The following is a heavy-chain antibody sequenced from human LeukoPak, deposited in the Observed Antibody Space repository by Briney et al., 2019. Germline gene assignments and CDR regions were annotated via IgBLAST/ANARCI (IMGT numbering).Heavy chain of an antibody. CDR1: EFTFDNYA. CDR2: ISGSGYYS. CDR3: AKGGPTGSNHFDF. V-gene: IGHV3-23*01. J-gene: IGHJ4*02. Sequence: GGSLRLSCAASEFTFDNYAMSWVRQAPGKGLEWVSVISGSGYYSYYADSVKGRFTVSRDNSKTTLYLQMNSLRADDTAVYYCAKGGPTGSNHFDFWGQGTLVTVSS. D-gene: IGHD1-26*01.